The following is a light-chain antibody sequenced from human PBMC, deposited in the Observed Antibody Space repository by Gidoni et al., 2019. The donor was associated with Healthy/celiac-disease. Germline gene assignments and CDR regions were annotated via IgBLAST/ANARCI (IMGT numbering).Light chain of an antibody. CDR3: QQYGSSPGGA. CDR2: GAS. J-gene: IGKJ1*01. CDR1: QSVSSSY. V-gene: IGKV3-20*01. Sequence: DIVLTQSPGTLSLSPGERATLSCRSSQSVSSSYLAWYQQKPGQAPRLLIYGASSRATGIPDRFSGSGSGTDFNLTISRLEPEDVAVYYCQQYGSSPGGAFGQGTKVEIK.